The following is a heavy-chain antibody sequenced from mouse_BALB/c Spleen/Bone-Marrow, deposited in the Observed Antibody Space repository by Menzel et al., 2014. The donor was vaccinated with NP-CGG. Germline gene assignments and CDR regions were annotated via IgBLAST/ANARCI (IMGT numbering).Heavy chain of an antibody. CDR3: ARGNYGNYVDYFDY. D-gene: IGHD2-1*01. CDR1: GFTLSSYG. CDR2: INSSGGST. V-gene: IGHV5-6-3*01. Sequence: EVKLMESGGGLVQPGGSLKLSCAASGFTLSSYGMSWVRQTPDKRLELVASINSSGGSTYYPDSVKGRFTISRDNAKKALSLQMSSLKAEDTAVYYCARGNYGNYVDYFDYWGQGTTLTVSS. J-gene: IGHJ2*01.